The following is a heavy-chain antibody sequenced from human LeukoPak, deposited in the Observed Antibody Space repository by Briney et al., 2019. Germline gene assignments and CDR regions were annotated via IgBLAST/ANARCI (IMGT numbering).Heavy chain of an antibody. CDR2: IYYSGST. V-gene: IGHV4-31*03. J-gene: IGHJ4*02. Sequence: SETLSLTCTVSGGSISSGGYYWSWIRQHPGKGLEWIGYIYYSGSTYYNPSLKSRVTISVDTSKNQFSLKLSSVTAADTAVYYCARAGHSGPASHFDYWGQGTLVTVSS. D-gene: IGHD1-26*01. CDR3: ARAGHSGPASHFDY. CDR1: GGSISSGGYY.